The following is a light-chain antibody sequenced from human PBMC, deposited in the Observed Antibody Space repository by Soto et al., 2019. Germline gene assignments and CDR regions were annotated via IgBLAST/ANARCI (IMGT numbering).Light chain of an antibody. CDR1: SGDVLTYDG. CDR3: CSYAYNNGGV. CDR2: EVN. Sequence: QSALTQPASVSGSPGQSITISCTGPSGDVLTYDGVSWYQHHPGKAPKLIIYEVNKRPSGVSNRLSGPKSGHMASLTISGLQAEEEADYYCCSYAYNNGGVFGGGTKLTVL. V-gene: IGLV2-23*02. J-gene: IGLJ3*02.